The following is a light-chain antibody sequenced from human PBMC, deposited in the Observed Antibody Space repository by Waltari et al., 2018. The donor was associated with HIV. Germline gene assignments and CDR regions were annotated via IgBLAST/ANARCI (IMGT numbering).Light chain of an antibody. V-gene: IGLV3-1*01. Sequence: SYELTQPPSVSVSPGQTASIPCPGDKLGDKYACWYQQKPGQSPVLVIYKDGKRPPGIPERFSGFNSGNTATLTISGTQAMDEADYYCQAWDSDTPKVFGGGTKLTVL. J-gene: IGLJ2*01. CDR1: KLGDKY. CDR2: KDG. CDR3: QAWDSDTPKV.